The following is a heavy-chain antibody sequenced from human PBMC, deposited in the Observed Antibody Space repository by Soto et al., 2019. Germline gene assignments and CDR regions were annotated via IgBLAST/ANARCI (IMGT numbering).Heavy chain of an antibody. D-gene: IGHD3-22*01. Sequence: EVQLVESGGGLVQPGGSLRLSCAASGFTFSSYDMQWVRQATGKGLEWVSAIGTAGDTYYPGSVKGRFTISRENAKNSLFLQMNSLRAEDTAVYYCARSPPGGYHYYYGMDVWGQGTTVTVSS. CDR2: IGTAGDT. CDR3: ARSPPGGYHYYYGMDV. V-gene: IGHV3-13*04. CDR1: GFTFSSYD. J-gene: IGHJ6*02.